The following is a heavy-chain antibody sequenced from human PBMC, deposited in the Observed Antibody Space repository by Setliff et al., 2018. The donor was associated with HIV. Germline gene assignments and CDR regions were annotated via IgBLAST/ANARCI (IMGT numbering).Heavy chain of an antibody. J-gene: IGHJ4*02. Sequence: GASVKVSCKTSGYTFTDYYIHWVRQAPGQGLEWMGWINPNSGGTNYEQRFQGRVTMTRDTSITTVYMVLNRLTPGDTAVYYCASPYENNSGPDYWGQGTPVTVSS. CDR3: ASPYENNSGPDY. CDR1: GYTFTDYY. D-gene: IGHD7-27*01. V-gene: IGHV1-2*02. CDR2: INPNSGGT.